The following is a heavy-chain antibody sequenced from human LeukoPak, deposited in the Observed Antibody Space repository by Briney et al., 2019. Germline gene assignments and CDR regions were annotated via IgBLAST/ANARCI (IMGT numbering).Heavy chain of an antibody. D-gene: IGHD3-16*02. CDR2: ISYDGSNK. CDR1: GFTFSSYA. J-gene: IGHJ6*02. V-gene: IGHV3-30-3*01. CDR3: ARNYRPYYYYYGMDV. Sequence: GRSLRLSCAASGFTFSSYAMHWVRQAPGKGLEWVAVISYDGSNKYYADSVKGRFTISRDNSKNTLYLQMNSLRAEDTAVYYCARNYRPYYYYYGMDVWGQGTTVTVSS.